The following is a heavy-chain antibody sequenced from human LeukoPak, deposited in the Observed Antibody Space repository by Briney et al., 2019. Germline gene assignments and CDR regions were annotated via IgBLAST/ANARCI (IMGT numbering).Heavy chain of an antibody. V-gene: IGHV1-8*01. CDR2: MNPNSGNT. J-gene: IGHJ4*02. CDR3: ATPAGGYCSGGSCYDY. Sequence: GASVKVSCKASGYTFTSYDINWVRQATGQGLEWMGWMNPNSGNTGYAQKLQGRVTMTRNTSISTAYMELSSLRSEDTAVYYCATPAGGYCSGGSCYDYWGQGTLVTVSS. CDR1: GYTFTSYD. D-gene: IGHD2-15*01.